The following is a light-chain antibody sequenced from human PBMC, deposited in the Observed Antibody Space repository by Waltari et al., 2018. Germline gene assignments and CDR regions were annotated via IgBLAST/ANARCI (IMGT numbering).Light chain of an antibody. CDR2: AAS. J-gene: IGKJ2*01. V-gene: IGKV1-39*01. Sequence: DIQVTQSPSSLSAAIGDRVTISCRTSQNIKTYLNWYLQKPGKAPKLLIYAASTLLSGVPTRFSGSGSGTDVTLTISSVQVEDVATYFCQQSYSTPLYTTGQGTKIEIK. CDR1: QNIKTY. CDR3: QQSYSTPLYT.